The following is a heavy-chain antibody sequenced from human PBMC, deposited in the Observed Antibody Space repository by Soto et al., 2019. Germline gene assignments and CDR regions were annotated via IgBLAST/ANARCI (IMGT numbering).Heavy chain of an antibody. D-gene: IGHD5-12*01. CDR3: ARDCRRGSSGYYYGMDV. CDR2: INHSGST. J-gene: IGHJ6*02. CDR1: GGSFSGYY. V-gene: IGHV4-34*01. Sequence: SETLSLTCAVYGGSFSGYYWSWIRQPPGKGLEWIGEINHSGSTNYNPSLKSRVTISVDTSKNQFSLKLSSVTAADTAVYYCARDCRRGSSGYYYGMDVWGHGTPVTAP.